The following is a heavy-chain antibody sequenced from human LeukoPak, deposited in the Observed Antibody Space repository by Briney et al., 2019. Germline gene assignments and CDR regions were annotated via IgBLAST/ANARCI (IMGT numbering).Heavy chain of an antibody. CDR1: GFTFSSYA. D-gene: IGHD2-2*01. CDR3: AKDGRGYCSSTSCSGFDP. V-gene: IGHV3-23*01. J-gene: IGHJ5*02. Sequence: GGSLRLSCAASGFTFSSYAMSWVRQAPGKGLEWVSAISGSGGSTYYADSVKGRFTISRDNSKNTLYLQMNSLRAEGTAVYYCAKDGRGYCSSTSCSGFDPWGQGTLVTVSS. CDR2: ISGSGGST.